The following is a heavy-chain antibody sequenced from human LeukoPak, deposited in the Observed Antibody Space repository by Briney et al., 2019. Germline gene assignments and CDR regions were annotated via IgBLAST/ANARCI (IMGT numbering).Heavy chain of an antibody. V-gene: IGHV3-48*01. CDR3: LRAAASYYYYYGMDV. CDR1: GFTFSSYS. CDR2: ISSSSSTI. J-gene: IGHJ6*02. D-gene: IGHD2-15*01. Sequence: QPGGSLRLSCAASGFTFSSYSMNWVRQAPGKGLEWVSYISSSSSTIYYADSVKGRFTISRDNAKNSLYLQMNSLRAEDTAVYYCLRAAASYYYYYGMDVWGQGTTVTVSS.